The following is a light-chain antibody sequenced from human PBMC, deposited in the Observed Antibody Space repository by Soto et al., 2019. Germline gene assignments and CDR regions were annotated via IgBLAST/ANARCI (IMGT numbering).Light chain of an antibody. J-gene: IGKJ1*01. CDR2: AAS. V-gene: IGKV1D-8*01. CDR1: QGISSY. CDR3: QQYSTFPRT. Sequence: VIWVTQSPSLLSASTGDRVTINCRMXQGISSYLAWYQQKPGKAPELLIYAASTLQSGVPSRFSGSGSGTDFTLTISCLQSEDFATYYCQQYSTFPRTFGQGTKVEIK.